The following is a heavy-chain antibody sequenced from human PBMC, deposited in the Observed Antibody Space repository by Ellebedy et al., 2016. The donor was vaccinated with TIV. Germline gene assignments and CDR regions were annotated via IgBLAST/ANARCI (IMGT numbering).Heavy chain of an antibody. CDR3: ARHIPPHLPVH. D-gene: IGHD2-2*01. J-gene: IGHJ1*01. CDR1: GYTFTTYW. V-gene: IGHV5-51*01. CDR2: IYPDESRT. Sequence: GESLKISCKGSGYTFTTYWISWVRQMPGKGLEWMGIIYPDESRTLYSPSFQDHVTMSAVKSTSTAYLQWSSLKASDTAMYYCARHIPPHLPVHWGQGTLVTVSS.